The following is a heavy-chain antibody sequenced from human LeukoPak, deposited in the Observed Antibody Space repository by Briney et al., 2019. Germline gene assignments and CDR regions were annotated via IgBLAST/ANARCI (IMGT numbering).Heavy chain of an antibody. Sequence: PGGSLRLSCAASGFTFDDYAMHWVRQAPGKGLEWVSGISWNSGSIGYADSVKGRFTMSRDNAKNSLYLQMNSLRAEDTALYYCAKGKFWYYFDYWGQGTLVTVSS. CDR2: ISWNSGSI. CDR1: GFTFDDYA. J-gene: IGHJ4*02. D-gene: IGHD2-8*02. CDR3: AKGKFWYYFDY. V-gene: IGHV3-9*01.